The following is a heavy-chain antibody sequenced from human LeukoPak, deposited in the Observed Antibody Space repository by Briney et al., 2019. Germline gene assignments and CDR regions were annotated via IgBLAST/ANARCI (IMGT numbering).Heavy chain of an antibody. CDR2: INTNTGNP. CDR1: GYTFTSYA. CDR3: ARNRDDYVWGSYRGWYYYYYMDV. V-gene: IGHV7-4-1*02. Sequence: GASVKVSCKASGYTFTSYAMNWVRQAPGQGFEWMGWINTNTGNPTYAQGFTGRFVFSLDTSVSTAYLQISSLKAEDTAVYYCARNRDDYVWGSYRGWYYYYYMDVWGKGTTVTVSS. J-gene: IGHJ6*03. D-gene: IGHD3-16*02.